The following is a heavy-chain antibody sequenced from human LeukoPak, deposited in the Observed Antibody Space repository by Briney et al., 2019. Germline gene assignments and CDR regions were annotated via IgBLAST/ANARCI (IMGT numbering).Heavy chain of an antibody. Sequence: AGGSLRLSCATSGFTFSSYALNWVRHAPGQGLEWVSAISGSGGSTYYADSVKGRFTISRDTSKNIVYLLLNSLRAEDTAIYYCARFRWGDYYYYGVDVWGQGTTVTVSS. CDR3: ARFRWGDYYYYGVDV. CDR2: ISGSGGST. CDR1: GFTFSSYA. J-gene: IGHJ6*02. V-gene: IGHV3-23*01. D-gene: IGHD3-16*01.